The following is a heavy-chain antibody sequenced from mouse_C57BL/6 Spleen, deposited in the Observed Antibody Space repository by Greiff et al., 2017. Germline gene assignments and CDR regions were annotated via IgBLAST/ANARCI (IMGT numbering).Heavy chain of an antibody. Sequence: VQLQQSGAELVKPGASVKLSCTASGFNIKDYYMHWVKQRTEQGLEWIGRIDPEDGDTKYAPKFQGKATIVADTSSNTADLQLSSLTSEDTAVYYFALDYDDGYALDYWGQGTSVTVSS. CDR3: ALDYDDGYALDY. D-gene: IGHD2-4*01. J-gene: IGHJ4*01. V-gene: IGHV14-2*01. CDR2: IDPEDGDT. CDR1: GFNIKDYY.